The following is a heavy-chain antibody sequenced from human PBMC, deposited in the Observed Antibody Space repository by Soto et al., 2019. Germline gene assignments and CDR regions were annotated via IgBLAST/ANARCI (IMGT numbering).Heavy chain of an antibody. D-gene: IGHD6-19*01. J-gene: IGHJ5*02. Sequence: QVQLQESGPGLVKPSGTLSLTCAVSGGSISSDKWWIWVRQPPGKGLEWIGEIDQSGTTHYNPSLKSRVTISLDKSNNQFSLRLTSVTAADTAVFYCAGSSGWYGGSHDWFAPWGQGTLVTVSS. CDR1: GGSISSDKW. V-gene: IGHV4-4*02. CDR2: IDQSGTT. CDR3: AGSSGWYGGSHDWFAP.